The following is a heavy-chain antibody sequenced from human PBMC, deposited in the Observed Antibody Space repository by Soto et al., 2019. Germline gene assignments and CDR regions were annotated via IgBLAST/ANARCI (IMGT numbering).Heavy chain of an antibody. J-gene: IGHJ5*01. V-gene: IGHV4-61*01. D-gene: IGHD6-19*01. Sequence: LSLTCTVSGGSVSSRSYYWSWVRQPPGKGLEWIGSVYFSGSTKYNPSLKSRVTISLDTSKTQFSLKLSSVTAADTAVYYCAREYGSSLGNWIDSWGQGTLVTVSS. CDR2: VYFSGST. CDR3: AREYGSSLGNWIDS. CDR1: GGSVSSRSYY.